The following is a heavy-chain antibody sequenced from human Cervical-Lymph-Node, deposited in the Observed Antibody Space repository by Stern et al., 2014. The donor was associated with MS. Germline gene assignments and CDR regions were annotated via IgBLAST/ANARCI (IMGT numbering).Heavy chain of an antibody. CDR3: ARGAGWFDP. CDR1: GGSISSYY. CDR2: IYYSGIT. V-gene: IGHV4-59*01. Sequence: QVQLQESGPGLVKPSGTLSLTCTVSGGSISSYYWRWIRQPPGKGLEWIGYIYYSGITNYNPALKSRVTISVDTSKNQFSLKLSSVTAADTAVYYCARGAGWFDPWGQGTLVTVSS. D-gene: IGHD1-14*01. J-gene: IGHJ5*02.